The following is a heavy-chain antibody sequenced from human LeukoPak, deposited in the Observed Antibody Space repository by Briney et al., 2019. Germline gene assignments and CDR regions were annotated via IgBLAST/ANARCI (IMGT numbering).Heavy chain of an antibody. CDR1: DYTFTSYG. Sequence: ASVKVSCKASDYTFTSYGISWVRQAPGQGLEWMGWISAYNGNTNYAQKLQGRVTMTTDTSTSTAYMELRSLRSDDTAVYYCARDRGSGSLGPHWYFDLWGRGTLVTVSS. CDR3: ARDRGSGSLGPHWYFDL. CDR2: ISAYNGNT. V-gene: IGHV1-18*01. J-gene: IGHJ2*01. D-gene: IGHD3-10*01.